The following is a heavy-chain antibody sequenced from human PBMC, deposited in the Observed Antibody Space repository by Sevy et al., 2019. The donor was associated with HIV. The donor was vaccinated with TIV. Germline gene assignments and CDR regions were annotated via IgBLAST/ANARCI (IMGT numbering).Heavy chain of an antibody. CDR1: GFTFSSYA. CDR3: AILPVSSGSFTAEYFQH. D-gene: IGHD1-26*01. CDR2: ISGSSGST. Sequence: GGSLRLSCAASGFTFSSYAMSRVRQAPWKGLEWVSAISGSSGSTYYADSVKGRFTISRDNSKNTLYLQMNSLRAEDTAVYYCAILPVSSGSFTAEYFQHWGQGTLVTVSS. V-gene: IGHV3-23*01. J-gene: IGHJ1*01.